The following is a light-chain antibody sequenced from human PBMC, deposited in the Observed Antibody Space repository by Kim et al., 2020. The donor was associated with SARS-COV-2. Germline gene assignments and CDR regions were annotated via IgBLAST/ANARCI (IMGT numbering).Light chain of an antibody. CDR2: DIS. V-gene: IGLV2-14*03. CDR3: CSYTSSGTVV. J-gene: IGLJ3*02. Sequence: GQSLPISRTGTRSDVGGYNFVCWYQQHPGNAPKLMIYDISNRPSGVSNRFSGSKSDNTASLTISGLQAEDEADYYCCSYTSSGTVVFGGGTQLTVL. CDR1: RSDVGGYNF.